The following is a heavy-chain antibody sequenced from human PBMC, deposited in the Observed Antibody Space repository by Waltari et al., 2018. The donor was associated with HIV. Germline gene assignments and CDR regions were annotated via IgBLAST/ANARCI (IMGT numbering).Heavy chain of an antibody. Sequence: QVQLQESGPGLVKPSQTLSLTCTVSGGSISSGSYYWSWIRQPAGKGLEGIGRIHTSGRTNYNPPLKRRVTISVDTSKNQCSLKLSSVTAADTAVYYCAREEIAVAGGGSFDYWGQGTLVTVSS. V-gene: IGHV4-61*02. J-gene: IGHJ4*02. CDR2: IHTSGRT. D-gene: IGHD6-19*01. CDR3: AREEIAVAGGGSFDY. CDR1: GGSISSGSYY.